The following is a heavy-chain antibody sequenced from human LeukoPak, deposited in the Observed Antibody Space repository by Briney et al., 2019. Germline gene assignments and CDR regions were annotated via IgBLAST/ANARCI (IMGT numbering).Heavy chain of an antibody. CDR3: AELGITMIGGV. CDR1: GFTFSSYE. V-gene: IGHV3-48*03. J-gene: IGHJ6*04. D-gene: IGHD3-10*02. CDR2: ITISGSTI. Sequence: GGSLRLSCAASGFTFSSYEMNWVRQAPGKGLEWVSYITISGSTIYYADSVKGRFTMSRDNAKNSLYLQMNSLRAEDTAVYYCAELGITMIGGVWGKGTTVTISS.